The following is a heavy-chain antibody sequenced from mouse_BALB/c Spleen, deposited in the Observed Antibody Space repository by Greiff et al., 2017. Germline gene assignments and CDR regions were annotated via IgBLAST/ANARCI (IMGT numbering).Heavy chain of an antibody. D-gene: IGHD2-2*01. V-gene: IGHV1S56*01. CDR2: IYPGNVNT. Sequence: VHLVESGPELVKPGASVRISCKASGYTFTSYYIHWVKQRPGQGLEWIGWIYPGNVNTKYNEKFKGKATLTADKSSSTAYMQLSSLTSEDSAVYFCARGGYYGYDGGYAMDYWGQGTSVTVSS. CDR3: ARGGYYGYDGGYAMDY. CDR1: GYTFTSYY. J-gene: IGHJ4*01.